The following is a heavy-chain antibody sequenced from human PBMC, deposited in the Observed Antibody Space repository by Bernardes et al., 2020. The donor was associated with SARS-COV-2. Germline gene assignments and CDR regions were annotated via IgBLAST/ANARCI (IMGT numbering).Heavy chain of an antibody. CDR3: AREYTYGFDS. Sequence: GGSLRLSCAASGFTFSSSVMNWVRQAPGKGLEWVSYISTGGSTKYYADSVKGRFTISRDNAKNSLYLQMNSLRAEDTAVYYCAREYTYGFDSWGQETLSPSPQ. V-gene: IGHV3-48*03. CDR1: GFTFSSSV. D-gene: IGHD5-18*01. CDR2: ISTGGSTK. J-gene: IGHJ4*02.